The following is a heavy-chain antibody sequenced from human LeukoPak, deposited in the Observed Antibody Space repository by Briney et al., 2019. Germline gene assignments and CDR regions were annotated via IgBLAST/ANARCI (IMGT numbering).Heavy chain of an antibody. Sequence: GGSLRLSCAASGFTFNDYWMHWVRQAPGQGLVWVSSINTDGSRIYYADSVKGRFTISRDNAKNTVYLEMNSLRAEDAAVYYCARGSTMIIVISPGAFDIWGQGTMATVSS. V-gene: IGHV3-74*01. CDR3: ARGSTMIIVISPGAFDI. J-gene: IGHJ3*02. D-gene: IGHD3-22*01. CDR1: GFTFNDYW. CDR2: INTDGSRI.